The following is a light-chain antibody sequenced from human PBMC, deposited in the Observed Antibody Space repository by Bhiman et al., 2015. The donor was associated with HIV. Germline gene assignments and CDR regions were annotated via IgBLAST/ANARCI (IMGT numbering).Light chain of an antibody. CDR1: SSDVGSYNL. CDR2: EVS. Sequence: QSALTQPASVSGSPGQSITISCTGTSSDVGSYNLVSWYQQHPGKAPRLMIYEVSKRPSGVSNRFSGSKSDNTASLAISGLRAEDEADYYCSSYASGTTDYVFGAGTKVTVL. CDR3: SSYASGTTDYV. J-gene: IGLJ1*01. V-gene: IGLV2-14*02.